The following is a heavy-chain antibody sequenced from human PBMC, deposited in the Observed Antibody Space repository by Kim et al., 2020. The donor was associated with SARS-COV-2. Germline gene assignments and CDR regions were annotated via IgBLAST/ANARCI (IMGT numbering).Heavy chain of an antibody. V-gene: IGHV3-23*01. CDR1: GFTFSSYA. Sequence: GSLRLSCAASGFTFSSYAMSWVRQAPGKGLEWVSAISGSGGSTYYADSVKGRFTISRDNSKNTLYLQMNSLRAEDTAVYYCAKDYVSYYYDSSGYYYFDYWGQGTLVTVSS. CDR3: AKDYVSYYYDSSGYYYFDY. CDR2: ISGSGGST. J-gene: IGHJ4*02. D-gene: IGHD3-22*01.